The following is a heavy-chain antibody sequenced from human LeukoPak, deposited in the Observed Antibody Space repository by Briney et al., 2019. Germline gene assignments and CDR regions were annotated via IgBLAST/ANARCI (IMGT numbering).Heavy chain of an antibody. D-gene: IGHD3-10*01. Sequence: GGSLRLSCEASGFTFRSYNMNWVRQAPGKGLEWVSFISTSSSTIYYADSVKGRFTISRDNAKNSLYLQMSSLRAEDTAVYYCARDGSGSYPVDYWGQGTLVTVSS. V-gene: IGHV3-48*01. CDR2: ISTSSSTI. CDR3: ARDGSGSYPVDY. J-gene: IGHJ4*02. CDR1: GFTFRSYN.